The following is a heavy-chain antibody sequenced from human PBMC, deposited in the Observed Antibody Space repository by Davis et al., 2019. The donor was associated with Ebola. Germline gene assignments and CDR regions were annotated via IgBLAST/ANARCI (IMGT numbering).Heavy chain of an antibody. CDR2: ISSSSSYI. Sequence: GESLKISCAASGFTFSSYSMNWVRQAPGKGLEWVSSISSSSSYIYYADSVKGRFTISRDNAKNSLYLQMNSLRAEDTAVYYCATPYCSSTSCLLWGQGTLVTVSS. CDR3: ATPYCSSTSCLL. V-gene: IGHV3-21*01. CDR1: GFTFSSYS. J-gene: IGHJ4*02. D-gene: IGHD2-2*01.